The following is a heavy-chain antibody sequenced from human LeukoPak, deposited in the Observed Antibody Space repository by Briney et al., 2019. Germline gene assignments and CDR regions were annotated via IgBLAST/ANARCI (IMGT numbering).Heavy chain of an antibody. CDR2: IYPGDSDT. CDR1: GYSFTSYW. V-gene: IGHV5-51*01. CDR3: ARHYYDYVWGSYGIDY. J-gene: IGHJ4*02. D-gene: IGHD3-16*01. Sequence: GESLKISCKGSGYSFTSYWIGWVRQMPGKGLEWMGIIYPGDSDTRYSPSFQGQVTISADKSISTAYLQWSSLKASDTAMYYCARHYYDYVWGSYGIDYWGQGTLVTVSS.